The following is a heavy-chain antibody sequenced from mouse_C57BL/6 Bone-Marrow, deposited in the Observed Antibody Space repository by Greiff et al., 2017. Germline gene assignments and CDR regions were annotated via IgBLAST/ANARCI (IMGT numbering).Heavy chain of an antibody. CDR1: GYTFTSYW. CDR2: IDPSDSYT. D-gene: IGHD1-1*01. CDR3: ARENYYGSKGY. V-gene: IGHV1-50*01. J-gene: IGHJ2*01. Sequence: VQLQQPGAELVKPGASVKLSCKASGYTFTSYWMQWVKQRPGQGLEWIGEIDPSDSYTNYNQKFKGKATLTVDKSSSTAYMQLSSLTSEDSAVYFCARENYYGSKGYWGQGTTLTVSS.